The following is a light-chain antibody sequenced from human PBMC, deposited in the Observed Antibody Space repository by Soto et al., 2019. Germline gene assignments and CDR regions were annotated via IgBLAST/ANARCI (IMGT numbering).Light chain of an antibody. Sequence: EIVLTQSPATLSLSPGERATLSCRASQSVSSYLAWYQQKPGQAPRLLIYDASNRATGIPARFSGSGSGTDFTLTISSLEPEDFEIYYCQQRSNWPPVTCGGGTKVEIK. CDR3: QQRSNWPPVT. CDR1: QSVSSY. V-gene: IGKV3-11*01. J-gene: IGKJ4*01. CDR2: DAS.